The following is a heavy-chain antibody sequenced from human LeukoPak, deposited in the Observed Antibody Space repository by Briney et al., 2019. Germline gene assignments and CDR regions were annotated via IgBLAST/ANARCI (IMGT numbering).Heavy chain of an antibody. CDR3: ARGSRNHVDYSGYYSY. CDR1: GFTFSNYA. J-gene: IGHJ4*02. D-gene: IGHD3-22*01. Sequence: GSLRLSCAASGFTFSNYAMHWVRQAPGQGLEYVSSISSNGDTIYYANSVKGRFTISRDNSKNTLYLQMGSLRTEDMAVYYCARGSRNHVDYSGYYSYWGQGTLLTVSS. CDR2: ISSNGDTI. V-gene: IGHV3-64*01.